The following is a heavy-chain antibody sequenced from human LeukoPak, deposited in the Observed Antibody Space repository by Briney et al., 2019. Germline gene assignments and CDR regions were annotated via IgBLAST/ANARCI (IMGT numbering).Heavy chain of an antibody. CDR1: GYTFTGYY. D-gene: IGHD3-16*02. CDR2: ISRNSGGT. J-gene: IGHJ4*02. CDR3: ARADLSPTYDYVWGSYRYGYFDY. Sequence: TTVKVSCKASGYTFTGYYMHWVRQASGQGLEWMGWISRNSGGTNYAQKFQGRVTMTRDTSISTVYMELSRLRSDDTAVYYCARADLSPTYDYVWGSYRYGYFDYWGQGTLVTVSS. V-gene: IGHV1-2*02.